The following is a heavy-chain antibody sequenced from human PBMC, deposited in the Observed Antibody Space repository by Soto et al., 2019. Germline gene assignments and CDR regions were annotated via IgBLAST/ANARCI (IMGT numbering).Heavy chain of an antibody. D-gene: IGHD2-21*02. CDR3: ARDVYCGGDCYARYFDY. Sequence: ASVKVSCNASGYTFTSYYMHWVRQAPGQGLEWMGIINPSGGSTSYAQKFQGRVTMTRDTSTSTVHMELSSLRSEDTAVYYCARDVYCGGDCYARYFDYWGQGTLVNVS. CDR2: INPSGGST. CDR1: GYTFTSYY. J-gene: IGHJ4*02. V-gene: IGHV1-46*01.